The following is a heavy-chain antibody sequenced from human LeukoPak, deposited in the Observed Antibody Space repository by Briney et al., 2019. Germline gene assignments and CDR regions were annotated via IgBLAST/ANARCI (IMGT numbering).Heavy chain of an antibody. V-gene: IGHV3-48*02. CDR2: ISSGSSTI. Sequence: GGSLRHSCAASGFTFSSYSMNWVRQAPGKGLEWVSYISSGSSTIYYADSVKGRFTIFRDYAKNSLYLQMNSLRDEDTAVYYCASLGRLYYDSSGYYLDYWGQGALVTASS. J-gene: IGHJ4*02. CDR3: ASLGRLYYDSSGYYLDY. D-gene: IGHD3-22*01. CDR1: GFTFSSYS.